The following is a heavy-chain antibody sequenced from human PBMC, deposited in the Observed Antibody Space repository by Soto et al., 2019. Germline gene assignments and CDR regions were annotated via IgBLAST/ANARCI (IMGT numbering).Heavy chain of an antibody. CDR3: ANWEGANYGMDV. Sequence: GASVKVSCKASGYTFTSYGISWVRQAPGQGLEWMGWIRAYSGYTNYAQKLQGRVTMTTDTSTSTAYMELRSLRSDDTAVYYCANWEGANYGMDVWGQGTTVTVSS. J-gene: IGHJ6*02. CDR1: GYTFTSYG. D-gene: IGHD1-26*01. CDR2: IRAYSGYT. V-gene: IGHV1-18*04.